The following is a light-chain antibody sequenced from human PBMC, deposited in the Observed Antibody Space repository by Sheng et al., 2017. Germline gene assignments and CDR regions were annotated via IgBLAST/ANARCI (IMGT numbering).Light chain of an antibody. V-gene: IGKV1-8*01. Sequence: AIRMTQSPSSFSASTGDRVTITCRASQGISSYLSWYQQKPGKAPKLLIYAASTLQSGVPSRFSGSGSGTDFTLTISSLQPEDFATYYCQQNYSIPRTFAQGTKLEIK. CDR2: AAS. J-gene: IGKJ2*02. CDR3: QQNYSIPRT. CDR1: QGISSY.